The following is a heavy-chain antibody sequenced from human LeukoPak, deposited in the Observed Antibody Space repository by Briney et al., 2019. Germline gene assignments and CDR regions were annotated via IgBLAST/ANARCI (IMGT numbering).Heavy chain of an antibody. CDR3: AKDRQWELRNYFDY. J-gene: IGHJ4*02. V-gene: IGHV3-9*01. Sequence: GGSLRLSCAASGFTFDDYAMHWVRQAPGKGLEWVSGISWNGGSIGYADSVKGRFTISRDNAKNSLYLQMNSLRAEDTALYYCAKDRQWELRNYFDYWGQGTLVTVSS. CDR2: ISWNGGSI. CDR1: GFTFDDYA. D-gene: IGHD1-26*01.